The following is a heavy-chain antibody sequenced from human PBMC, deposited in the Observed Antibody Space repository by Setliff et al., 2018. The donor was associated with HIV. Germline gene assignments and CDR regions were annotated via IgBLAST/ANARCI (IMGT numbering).Heavy chain of an antibody. D-gene: IGHD3-9*01. CDR3: ARAVVPTYYDVLTGYVYYMDV. CDR2: IIPIFGTT. Sequence: GASVKVSCKASGGRFSNYGISWVRQAPGQGLEWMGGIIPIFGTTNYAQMFQGRVTMTADESTSTAYMGLSSLRSEDTAVYYCARAVVPTYYDVLTGYVYYMDVWGKGTTVTVSS. V-gene: IGHV1-69*13. CDR1: GGRFSNYG. J-gene: IGHJ6*03.